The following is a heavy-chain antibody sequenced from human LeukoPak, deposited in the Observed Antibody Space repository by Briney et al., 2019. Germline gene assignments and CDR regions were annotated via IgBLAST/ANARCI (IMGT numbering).Heavy chain of an antibody. CDR1: GFTFSSYA. CDR2: ISGSGGGT. V-gene: IGHV3-23*01. Sequence: GGSLRLSCAASGFTFSSYAMSWVRQAPGNGLEWVSAISGSGGGTYYADSVKGRFTISRDNSKNTLYLQMNSLRAEDTAVYYCAKEEYWGSRGGFDYWGQGTLVTVSS. CDR3: AKEEYWGSRGGFDY. D-gene: IGHD2/OR15-2a*01. J-gene: IGHJ4*02.